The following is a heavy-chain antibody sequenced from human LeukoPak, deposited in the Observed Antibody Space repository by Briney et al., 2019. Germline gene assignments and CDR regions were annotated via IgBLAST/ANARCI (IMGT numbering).Heavy chain of an antibody. D-gene: IGHD2-2*02. V-gene: IGHV3-74*01. CDR2: INSDGSST. Sequence: GGSLRLSCAASGFTFSSYWMHWVRQAPGKGLVWVSRINSDGSSTSYADSAKGRFTISRDNAKNTLYLQMNSLRAEDTAVYYCARGDTVVVPAAIVDYWGQGTLVTVSS. CDR1: GFTFSSYW. CDR3: ARGDTVVVPAAIVDY. J-gene: IGHJ4*02.